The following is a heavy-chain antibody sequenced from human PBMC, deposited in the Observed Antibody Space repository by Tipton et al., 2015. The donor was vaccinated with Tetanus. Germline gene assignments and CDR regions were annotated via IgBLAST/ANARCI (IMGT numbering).Heavy chain of an antibody. Sequence: TLSLTCTVSGGSISSSSYYWGWIRQPPGKGLEWIGSIYYSGSTYYNPSLKSRVTISVDTSKNQFSLKLSSVTAADTAVYYCARHDYGDFLFDYWGQGTLVTVSS. CDR2: IYYSGST. J-gene: IGHJ4*02. D-gene: IGHD4-17*01. V-gene: IGHV4-39*01. CDR1: GGSISSSSYY. CDR3: ARHDYGDFLFDY.